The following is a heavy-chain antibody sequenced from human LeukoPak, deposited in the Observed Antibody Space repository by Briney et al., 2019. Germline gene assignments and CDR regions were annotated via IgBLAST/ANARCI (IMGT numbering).Heavy chain of an antibody. D-gene: IGHD4-23*01. Sequence: ASVNLRFSSAAYTVTFYSNSMKWLAPGQGLEWMGWINPNSGNTNSAQKFQGRVTMTGDTYISTAYMDLSMLRSDDTAADYCWRRVTVDGFDYWGQGTLVTVSS. V-gene: IGHV1-2*02. J-gene: IGHJ4*02. CDR2: INPNSGNT. CDR3: WRRVTVDGFDY. CDR1: AYTVTFYS.